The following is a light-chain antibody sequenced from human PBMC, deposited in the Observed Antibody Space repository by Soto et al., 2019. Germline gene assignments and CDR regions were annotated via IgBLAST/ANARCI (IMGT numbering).Light chain of an antibody. CDR3: CSYAGSSTYA. Sequence: QSVLTQPASVSGSPGQSTTISCTGTSSDVGSYNLVSWYQQHPGKAPKLMIYEGSKRPSGVSNRFSGSKSGNTASLTISGLQAEDEDDYYCCSYAGSSTYAFGTGTKLTVL. J-gene: IGLJ1*01. CDR1: SSDVGSYNL. V-gene: IGLV2-23*01. CDR2: EGS.